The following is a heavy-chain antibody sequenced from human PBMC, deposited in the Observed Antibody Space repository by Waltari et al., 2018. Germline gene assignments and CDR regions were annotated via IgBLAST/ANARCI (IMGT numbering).Heavy chain of an antibody. CDR2: ISGSGGST. V-gene: IGHV3-23*04. D-gene: IGHD3-3*01. Sequence: EVQLVESGGGLVQPGGSLRLSCAASGFTFSSYAMSWVRQAPGKGLEGFSAISGSGGSTYYADSVKGRFTISRDNSKNTLYLQMNSLRAEDTAVYYCASHYDFWTHLYYFDYWGQGTLVTVSS. J-gene: IGHJ4*02. CDR3: ASHYDFWTHLYYFDY. CDR1: GFTFSSYA.